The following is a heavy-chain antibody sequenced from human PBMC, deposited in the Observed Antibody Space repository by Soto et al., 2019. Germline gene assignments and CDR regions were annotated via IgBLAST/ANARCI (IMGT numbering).Heavy chain of an antibody. J-gene: IGHJ4*02. Sequence: EVQLVESGGGLVQPGGSLRLSCAASGFTFSSYWMSWVRQAPGKGLEWVANIKQDGSEKYYVDSVKGRFTISRDNAKNALYLQNNSLRAEDTAVYYGAIEGDSCFDYWGQGTLVTVSS. CDR2: IKQDGSEK. CDR1: GFTFSSYW. CDR3: AIEGDSCFDY. V-gene: IGHV3-7*01. D-gene: IGHD2-21*02.